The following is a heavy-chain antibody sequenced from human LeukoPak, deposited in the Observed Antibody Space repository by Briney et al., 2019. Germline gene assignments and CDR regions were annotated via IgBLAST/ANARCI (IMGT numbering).Heavy chain of an antibody. CDR3: ARGLRYGDYYFDY. CDR2: IYYSGRT. CDR1: GGSISSGNYS. V-gene: IGHV4-30-4*08. Sequence: SQTLSFTCTVPGGSISSGNYSWCGIRPPPGKGLEWIGYIYYSGRTYYNPSLKSRVTISVDTSKNQFSLKLSSVTAADTAVYYCARGLRYGDYYFDYWGQGTLVTVSS. J-gene: IGHJ4*02. D-gene: IGHD4-17*01.